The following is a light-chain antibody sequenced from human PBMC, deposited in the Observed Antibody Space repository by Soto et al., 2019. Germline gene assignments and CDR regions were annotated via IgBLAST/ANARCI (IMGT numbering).Light chain of an antibody. V-gene: IGKV1-39*01. Sequence: DIQMTQSPSSLSASVGDRVTITCRASQSISSYLNWYQQKPGKAPKLLIYAASSLQSGVPSRFSGSGSGTDFTLTISSLQPEDFATYYCQQIYSTPRTFGQGPRVDIK. CDR2: AAS. CDR3: QQIYSTPRT. J-gene: IGKJ1*01. CDR1: QSISSY.